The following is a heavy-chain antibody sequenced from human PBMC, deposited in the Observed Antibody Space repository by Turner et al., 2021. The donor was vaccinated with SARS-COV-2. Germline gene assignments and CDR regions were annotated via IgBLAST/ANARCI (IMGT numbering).Heavy chain of an antibody. CDR2: IYSGGST. V-gene: IGHV3-66*01. D-gene: IGHD6-13*01. CDR1: GFTVSSNY. CDR3: AREAAAGNFHGWFDP. J-gene: IGHJ5*02. Sequence: EVQLVESGGGLVQPGGSLRLSCAASGFTVSSNYMSWVRQVPGKGLEGVSVIYSGGSTYYADSVKGRFTISRDNSKNTLYLQINSLRAEDTAVYYCAREAAAGNFHGWFDPWGQGTLVTVSS.